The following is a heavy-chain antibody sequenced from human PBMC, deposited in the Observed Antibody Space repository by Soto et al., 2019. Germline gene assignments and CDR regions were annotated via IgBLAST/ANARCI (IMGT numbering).Heavy chain of an antibody. V-gene: IGHV3-9*01. J-gene: IGHJ5*02. CDR2: ISWDSGTI. CDR3: VQGRYPTMATPLDH. D-gene: IGHD1-1*01. Sequence: GGSLRLSCAASGFTLDNCGMHWVRQAPGKGLEWVSGISWDSGTIGYADSVKGRFTISRDDAKNSLYLQMNSLRREDTALYYCVQGRYPTMATPLDHWGQGTQVTVSS. CDR1: GFTLDNCG.